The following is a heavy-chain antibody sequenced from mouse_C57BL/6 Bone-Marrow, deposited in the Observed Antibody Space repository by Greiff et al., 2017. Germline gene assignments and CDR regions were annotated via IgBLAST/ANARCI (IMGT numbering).Heavy chain of an antibody. CDR3: ARRRNYGYFDD. Sequence: QVTLKVSGPGMLQSSQTLSLTCSFSGFSLSTSGMGVSWIRQPSGKGLEWLAHIYWDDDKRYDPSLKSRLTISKDTSRNQVFLKITSVDTADTATCYCARRRNYGYFDDWGQGTTLTVSS. V-gene: IGHV8-12*01. CDR2: IYWDDDK. CDR1: GFSLSTSGMG. J-gene: IGHJ2*01. D-gene: IGHD1-1*01.